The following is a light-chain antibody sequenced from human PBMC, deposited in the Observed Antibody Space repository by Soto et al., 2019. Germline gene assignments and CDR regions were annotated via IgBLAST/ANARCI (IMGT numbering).Light chain of an antibody. CDR1: QDLISDY. CDR2: GAS. J-gene: IGKJ1*01. Sequence: EIVLTQSPGTLSLAPGERATLSCRASQDLISDYLAWYQQKPGQPPRLLIYGASLRATGIPDRFSGSGSGTDFTLNINTTEPEDSAVYYCQRYGRSPTWTFGQGTKVDIK. V-gene: IGKV3-20*01. CDR3: QRYGRSPTWT.